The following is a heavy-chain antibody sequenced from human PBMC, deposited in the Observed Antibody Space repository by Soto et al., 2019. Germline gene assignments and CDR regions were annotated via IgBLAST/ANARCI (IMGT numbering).Heavy chain of an antibody. CDR3: VKSDQEGSSSPGYTDV. CDR2: IGGGGSST. V-gene: IGHV3-23*01. CDR1: GLTFSNYA. D-gene: IGHD2-2*01. J-gene: IGHJ6*03. Sequence: PGGSLRLSCTASGLTFSNYAMTWVRRPPGKGLQWVSAIGGGGSSTSYGDAVKGRFTISRDNSKNTLYLQLNSLRVDDTAVYYSVKSDQEGSSSPGYTDVWGKGTTVTVSS.